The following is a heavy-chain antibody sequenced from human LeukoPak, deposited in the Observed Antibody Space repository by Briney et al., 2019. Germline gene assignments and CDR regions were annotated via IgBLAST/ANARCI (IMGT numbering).Heavy chain of an antibody. D-gene: IGHD1-26*01. V-gene: IGHV4-38-2*02. CDR1: GYSISSGYY. CDR3: AREGNSGSYFKGEDFDY. Sequence: SETLSLTCAVSGYSISSGYYWGWIRQPPGKGLEWIGSIYHSGSTYYNPSLKSRVTISVDTSKNQFSLKLSSVTAADTAVYYCAREGNSGSYFKGEDFDYWDQGTLVTVSS. CDR2: IYHSGST. J-gene: IGHJ4*02.